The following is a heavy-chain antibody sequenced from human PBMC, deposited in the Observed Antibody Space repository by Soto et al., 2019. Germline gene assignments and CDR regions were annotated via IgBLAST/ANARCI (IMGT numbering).Heavy chain of an antibody. V-gene: IGHV3-66*01. J-gene: IGHJ4*02. Sequence: EVQLVESGGGLVQPGGSLRLSCAASGFTVSSNYMSWVRQAPGKGLEWVSVIYSGGSTYYADSVKGRFTISRDNPKNTLYLQMNSLRAEDTAVYYCARETNSNYCSGGSCQIDFWGQGTLVTVSS. CDR3: ARETNSNYCSGGSCQIDF. D-gene: IGHD2-15*01. CDR1: GFTVSSNY. CDR2: IYSGGST.